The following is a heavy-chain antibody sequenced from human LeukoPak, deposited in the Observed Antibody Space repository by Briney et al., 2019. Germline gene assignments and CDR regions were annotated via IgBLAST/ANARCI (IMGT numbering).Heavy chain of an antibody. CDR2: IYPGDSDT. J-gene: IGHJ6*02. V-gene: IGHV5-51*01. Sequence: KFGESLKISCKGSGYSSTSYWIGWVRQMPGKGLEWMGIIYPGDSDTRYSPSFQGQVTISADKSISTAYLQWSSLKASDTAMYYCARHRTYCSSTSCYVLYGMDVWGQGTTVTVSS. CDR3: ARHRTYCSSTSCYVLYGMDV. CDR1: GYSSTSYW. D-gene: IGHD2-2*01.